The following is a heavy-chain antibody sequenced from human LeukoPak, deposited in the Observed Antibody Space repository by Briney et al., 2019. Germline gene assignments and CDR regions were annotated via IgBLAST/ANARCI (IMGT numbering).Heavy chain of an antibody. D-gene: IGHD3-22*01. V-gene: IGHV3-23*01. CDR2: ISGSGGST. CDR1: GFTFSSYA. CDR3: AKAPFYYYDSSGYYQDY. J-gene: IGHJ4*02. Sequence: GGSLRLSCAASGFTFSSYAMSWVRQAPGKGLEWVSAISGSGGSTYYADSVKGRFTISRDNSKNTLYLQMNSLRAEDTAVYYCAKAPFYYYDSSGYYQDYWGQGTLVTVSS.